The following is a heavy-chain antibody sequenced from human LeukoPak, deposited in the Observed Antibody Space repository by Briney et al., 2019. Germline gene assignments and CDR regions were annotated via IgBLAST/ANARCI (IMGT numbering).Heavy chain of an antibody. D-gene: IGHD2-2*01. CDR3: ANDLRVVPAALIGYSRPYYFDY. Sequence: QPGGSLRLSCAASGFTFSSYAMSWVRQAPGKGLEWVSAISGSGGSTYYADSVKGRFTISRDNSKNTLYLQMNSLRAEDTAVYYCANDLRVVPAALIGYSRPYYFDYWGQGTLVTVSS. V-gene: IGHV3-23*01. CDR1: GFTFSSYA. J-gene: IGHJ4*02. CDR2: ISGSGGST.